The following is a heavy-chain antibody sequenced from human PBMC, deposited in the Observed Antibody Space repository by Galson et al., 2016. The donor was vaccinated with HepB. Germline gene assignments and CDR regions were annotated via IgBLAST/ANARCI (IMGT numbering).Heavy chain of an antibody. CDR2: IRGSDGYT. V-gene: IGHV3-23*01. J-gene: IGHJ6*02. D-gene: IGHD3-16*02. CDR3: AKEYRPSGYYGMDV. Sequence: SLRLSCAASGFSFSNYAMTWVRQAPGKGLEWVSGIRGSDGYTYYADSVKGRFNISRDTSKNRLYLQMNSLRAEDTAVYYCAKEYRPSGYYGMDVWGQGTTVIVSS. CDR1: GFSFSNYA.